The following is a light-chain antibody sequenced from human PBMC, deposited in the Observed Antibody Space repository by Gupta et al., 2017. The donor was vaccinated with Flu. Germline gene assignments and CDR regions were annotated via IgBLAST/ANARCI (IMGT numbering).Light chain of an antibody. CDR2: DND. CDR1: TSNIGTKG. CDR3: GTSDTGLNAVV. Sequence: HSVLTQPPSISAAPGQRVTISCSGSTSNIGTKGVSWYQQLPGTAPRLLIYDNDKRPSGIPDRISGSKSGTSATLDITGLQTGDEADYYCGTSDTGLNAVVFGGGTKVTVL. J-gene: IGLJ2*01. V-gene: IGLV1-51*01.